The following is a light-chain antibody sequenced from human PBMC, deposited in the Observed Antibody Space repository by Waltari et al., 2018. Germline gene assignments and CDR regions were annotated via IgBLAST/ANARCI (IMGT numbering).Light chain of an antibody. CDR1: SSDIGGYNY. J-gene: IGLJ3*02. CDR2: DVS. Sequence: QSALTQPRSLSGSPGQSVTISCTGPSSDIGGYNYVSWYQPNPGKAPQLMIYDVSQRPSGVPDRFSGSKSGNTASLTISGLQAEDEADYYCCSYAGSYTHWVFGGGTKLTVL. CDR3: CSYAGSYTHWV. V-gene: IGLV2-11*01.